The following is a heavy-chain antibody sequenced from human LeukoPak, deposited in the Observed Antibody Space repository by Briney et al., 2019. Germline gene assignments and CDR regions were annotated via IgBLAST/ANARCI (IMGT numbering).Heavy chain of an antibody. CDR3: ARHDFWRTFDY. Sequence: PSETLSLTCTVSGGSISSYYWSWIRQPPGKGLEWIGYIYYSGSTNYNPSLKSRVTISVDTSKNQFSLKLSSVTAADTAVYCCARHDFWRTFDYWGQGALVTVSS. J-gene: IGHJ4*02. V-gene: IGHV4-59*01. CDR1: GGSISSYY. D-gene: IGHD3-3*01. CDR2: IYYSGST.